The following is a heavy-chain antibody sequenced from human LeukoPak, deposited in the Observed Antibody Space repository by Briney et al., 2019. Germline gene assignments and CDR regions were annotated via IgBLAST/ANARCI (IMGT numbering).Heavy chain of an antibody. V-gene: IGHV4-34*01. CDR3: ARDEVGMGGYGAYVGLPLDY. J-gene: IGHJ4*02. Sequence: SETLSLTCAVYGGSFSGYYWSWIRQPPGKGLEWIGEINHSGSTNYNPSLKSRVTISVDTSKNQFSLQLSSVAPEDTAVYYCARDEVGMGGYGAYVGLPLDYWDQGTLVTFSS. CDR2: INHSGST. D-gene: IGHD5-12*01. CDR1: GGSFSGYY.